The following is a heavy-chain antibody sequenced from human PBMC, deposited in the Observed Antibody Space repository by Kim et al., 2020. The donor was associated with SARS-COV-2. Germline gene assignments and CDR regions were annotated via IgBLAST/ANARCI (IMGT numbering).Heavy chain of an antibody. J-gene: IGHJ6*02. D-gene: IGHD6-19*01. Sequence: ASLKVSCEVSGYSLTELSIHWVRQAPGKGLEWMGGFDSEERERRYAQKFQGRLTMTEDTSTDTAYMELRGLRSEDTALYYCAADRPYIVGAGTRLWGDPQYFYALDIWGQGTTVTVS. V-gene: IGHV1-24*01. CDR1: GYSLTELS. CDR3: AADRPYIVGAGTRLWGDPQYFYALDI. CDR2: FDSEERER.